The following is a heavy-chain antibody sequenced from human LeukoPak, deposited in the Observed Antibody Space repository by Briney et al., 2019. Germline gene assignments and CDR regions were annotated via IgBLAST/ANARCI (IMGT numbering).Heavy chain of an antibody. CDR1: GGTFSSYA. V-gene: IGHV1-69*05. CDR3: ARGDIVVVTAICNFDI. J-gene: IGHJ3*02. CDR2: IIPIFGTA. D-gene: IGHD2-21*02. Sequence: ASVKVSCKASGGTFSSYAISWVRQAPGQGLEWMGGIIPIFGTANYAQKFQGRVTITTDESTSTAYMELSSLRSEDTAVYYCARGDIVVVTAICNFDIWGQGTMVTVSS.